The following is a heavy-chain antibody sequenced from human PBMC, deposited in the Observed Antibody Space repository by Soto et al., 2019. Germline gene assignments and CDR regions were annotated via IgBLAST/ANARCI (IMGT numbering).Heavy chain of an antibody. V-gene: IGHV1-69*13. Sequence: ASVKVSCKASGGTFSSYAISWVRQAPGQGLEWMGGIIPIFGTANYAQKFQGRVTITADESTSTAYMELSSLRSEDTAVYYCAGVQDSSGYYYYYYGMDVWGQGTTVTVSS. CDR2: IIPIFGTA. CDR1: GGTFSSYA. CDR3: AGVQDSSGYYYYYYGMDV. D-gene: IGHD3-22*01. J-gene: IGHJ6*02.